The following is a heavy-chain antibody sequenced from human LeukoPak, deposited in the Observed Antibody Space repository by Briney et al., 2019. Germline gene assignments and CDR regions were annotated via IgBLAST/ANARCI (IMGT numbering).Heavy chain of an antibody. CDR3: ARRGVRKGYQLFPRRHWFDP. D-gene: IGHD2-2*01. CDR1: GGSISSSSYY. J-gene: IGHJ5*02. Sequence: SETLSLTCTVSGGSISSSSYYWGWIRQPPGKGLEWIGSIYYSGSTNYNPSLKSRVTISVDTSKNQFSLKLRSVTAADSAVYYCARRGVRKGYQLFPRRHWFDPWGQGTLVTVSS. V-gene: IGHV4-39*07. CDR2: IYYSGST.